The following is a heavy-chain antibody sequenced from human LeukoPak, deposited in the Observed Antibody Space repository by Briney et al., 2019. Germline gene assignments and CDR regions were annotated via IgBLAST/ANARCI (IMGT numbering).Heavy chain of an antibody. CDR3: ARLDCSGGSCYSLDY. CDR1: GYSFTSYW. Sequence: GESLKISCKGSGYSFTSYWIGWVRQMPRKGLEWMGIIYPGDSDTRYSPSFQGQVTISADKSISTAYLQWSSLKASDTAMYYCARLDCSGGSCYSLDYWGQGTLVTVSS. J-gene: IGHJ4*02. V-gene: IGHV5-51*01. CDR2: IYPGDSDT. D-gene: IGHD2-15*01.